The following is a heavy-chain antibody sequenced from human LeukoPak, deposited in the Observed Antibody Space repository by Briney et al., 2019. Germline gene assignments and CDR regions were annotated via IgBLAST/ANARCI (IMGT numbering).Heavy chain of an antibody. J-gene: IGHJ6*02. Sequence: GGSLRLSSAASGFTFSSSAMHWVRQASGKGLEWVGRIRSKANTYATAYAASVKGRFTISRDDSKNTAYLQMNSLKTEDTAVYYCTRKATQLGYCSSTRCYSDYYYYGMDVWGQGTTVTVSS. D-gene: IGHD2-2*01. CDR3: TRKATQLGYCSSTRCYSDYYYYGMDV. CDR1: GFTFSSSA. V-gene: IGHV3-73*01. CDR2: IRSKANTYAT.